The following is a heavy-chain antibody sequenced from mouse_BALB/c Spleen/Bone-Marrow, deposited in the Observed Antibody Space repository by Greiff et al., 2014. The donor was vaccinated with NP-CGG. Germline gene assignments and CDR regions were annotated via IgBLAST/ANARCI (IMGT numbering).Heavy chain of an antibody. V-gene: IGHV1-5*01. CDR3: TRYYYGGRDWYFDV. CDR1: GYTFTSFW. CDR2: VYPGNNDT. D-gene: IGHD1-1*01. J-gene: IGHJ1*01. Sequence: EVKLMESGAVLARPGASVRMSRKASGYTFTSFWMHWVKQRPGQGLEWIGAVYPGNNDTNYDQNFKGKAKLTAVTSTSTAYMEFSSLTNEDSAVYYCTRYYYGGRDWYFDVWGAGTTVTVSS.